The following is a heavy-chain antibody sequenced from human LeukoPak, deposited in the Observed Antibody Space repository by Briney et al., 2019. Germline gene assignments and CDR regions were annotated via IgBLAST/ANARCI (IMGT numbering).Heavy chain of an antibody. CDR3: ARGSYYDSSGSDY. V-gene: IGHV1-8*01. CDR2: MNPNSGNT. D-gene: IGHD3-22*01. CDR1: GYTFTSYD. J-gene: IGHJ4*02. Sequence: ASVKVSCKASGYTFTSYDINWVRQATGHGLEWMGGMNPNSGNTGYAQKFQGRVTMTSNTSISTAYTELSSLRSEDTAVYYCARGSYYDSSGSDYRGQGTLVTVSS.